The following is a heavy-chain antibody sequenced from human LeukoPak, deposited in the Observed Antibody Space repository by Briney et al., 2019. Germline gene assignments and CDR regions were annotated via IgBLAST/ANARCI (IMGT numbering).Heavy chain of an antibody. Sequence: GGSLRLSCAASEFTVSSNYMSWVRQAPGKGLEWVSVIYNGNSTYYADSVKGRFTISRDTSKNTLFLQMNSLGAEDTAVYYCAKLEDRKSDYWGQGTLVTVSS. J-gene: IGHJ4*02. CDR3: AKLEDRKSDY. CDR1: EFTVSSNY. CDR2: IYNGNST. D-gene: IGHD2-15*01. V-gene: IGHV3-66*01.